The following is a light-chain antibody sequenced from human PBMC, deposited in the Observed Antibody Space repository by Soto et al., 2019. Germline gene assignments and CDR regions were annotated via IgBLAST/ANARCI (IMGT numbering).Light chain of an antibody. J-gene: IGLJ1*01. CDR1: SSDVGLYDY. CDR2: AVS. CDR3: SSYISDSSYV. V-gene: IGLV2-14*01. Sequence: QSVLAQPASVSGSPGQSITISCTGTSSDVGLYDYVSWYQQHPGKAPQPMIYAVSNRPSGVSNRFSASKSGNTASLFISGLQAEDEADYYCSSYISDSSYVFGSGTKVTVL.